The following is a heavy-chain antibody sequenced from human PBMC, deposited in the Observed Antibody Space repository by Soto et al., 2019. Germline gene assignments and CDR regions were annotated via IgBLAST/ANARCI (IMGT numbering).Heavy chain of an antibody. CDR1: GYTFTSYD. CDR3: ATMAAYRSDH. V-gene: IGHV1-8*01. Sequence: ASVKVSCKAAGYTFTSYDINWVRQATGQGLEWMGWMNPNSGNTGYAQKFQGRVTMTRNTSIGTAYMELSSLRSDDTAVYYCATMAAYRSDHWGQGTLVTVSS. J-gene: IGHJ4*02. D-gene: IGHD1-26*01. CDR2: MNPNSGNT.